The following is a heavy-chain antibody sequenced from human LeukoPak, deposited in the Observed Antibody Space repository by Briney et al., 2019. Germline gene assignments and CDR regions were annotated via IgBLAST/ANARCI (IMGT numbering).Heavy chain of an antibody. Sequence: SQTLSLTCNVSGGSINTANYYWTWIRQPPGKGLEWIGYISYSGTPYYNPSLNSRVTISLDTSKNQFSLILNSVTAADTAMYYCARDRYGDFEDYWGQGTLVTVSS. CDR2: ISYSGTP. CDR3: ARDRYGDFEDY. D-gene: IGHD4-17*01. V-gene: IGHV4-30-4*08. J-gene: IGHJ4*02. CDR1: GGSINTANYY.